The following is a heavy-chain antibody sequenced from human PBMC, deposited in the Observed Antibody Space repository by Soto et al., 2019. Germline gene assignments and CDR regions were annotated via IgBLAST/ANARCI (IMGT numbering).Heavy chain of an antibody. V-gene: IGHV1-46*04. CDR1: GYTFTRYY. D-gene: IGHD2-2*01. CDR3: AKRRYCPSTTCFDY. J-gene: IGHJ4*02. Sequence: XSVKXSCKASGYTFTRYYMHWVRQAPGQGLEWMGIINPXGGSTXYAASVKGRFXXSRDSYKXXSYLQMRDLRAGDTAVYYCAKRRYCPSTTCFDYWGQGTLVTVSS. CDR2: INPXGGST.